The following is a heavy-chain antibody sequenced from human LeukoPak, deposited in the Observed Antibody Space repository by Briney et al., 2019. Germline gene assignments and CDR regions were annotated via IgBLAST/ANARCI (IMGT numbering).Heavy chain of an antibody. D-gene: IGHD5/OR15-5a*01. CDR1: GFTLSSYT. Sequence: AGGCLRLSCAASGFTLSSYTMIWVPHTPERRREEGSAIRGSGGSSYCTDSLESRFTSCRDNSKKTLYLQMNSLRAENTAVYYCANLPHSIYEKSFQHWGQGTLVAVSS. CDR3: ANLPHSIYEKSFQH. J-gene: IGHJ1*01. V-gene: IGHV3-23*01. CDR2: IRGSGGSS.